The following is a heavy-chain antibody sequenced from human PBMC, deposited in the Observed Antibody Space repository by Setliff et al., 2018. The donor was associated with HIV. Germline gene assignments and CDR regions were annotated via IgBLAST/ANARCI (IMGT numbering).Heavy chain of an antibody. CDR3: ARERMGRGYYYYLDV. D-gene: IGHD1-26*01. Sequence: GGSLRLSCAASGFTFSSYSMNWVRQAPGKGLEWVSGINWNGGRTGYADSVTGRFTVSRDNAKNSLYLQMNSLRVEDTALYYCARERMGRGYYYYLDVWGKGTTVTVS. CDR1: GFTFSSYS. CDR2: INWNGGRT. J-gene: IGHJ6*03. V-gene: IGHV3-20*04.